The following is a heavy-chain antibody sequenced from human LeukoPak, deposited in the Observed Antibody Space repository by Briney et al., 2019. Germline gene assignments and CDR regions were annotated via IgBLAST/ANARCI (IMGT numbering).Heavy chain of an antibody. CDR1: GGSISSGGYS. Sequence: SETLSLTCAVSGGSISSGGYSWSWIRQPPGKGLEWIGYIYHSGSTYYNPSLKSRVTISVDRSKNQFSLKLSSVAAADTAVYYCAGLAVAGTFDYWGQGTLVTVSS. CDR2: IYHSGST. J-gene: IGHJ4*02. V-gene: IGHV4-30-2*01. CDR3: AGLAVAGTFDY. D-gene: IGHD6-19*01.